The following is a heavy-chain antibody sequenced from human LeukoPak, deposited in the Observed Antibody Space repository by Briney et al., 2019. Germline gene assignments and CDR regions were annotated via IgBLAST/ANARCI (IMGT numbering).Heavy chain of an antibody. Sequence: PSQTLSLTCTVTGGSISSGGYYWSWIRQHPGKGLEWIGYIYYSGSTYYNPSLKSRVTISVDTSKNQFSLKLSSVTAADTAVYYCARDPGYCSSTSCLNWFDPWGQGTLVTVSS. V-gene: IGHV4-31*03. CDR1: GGSISSGGYY. D-gene: IGHD2-2*03. J-gene: IGHJ5*02. CDR2: IYYSGST. CDR3: ARDPGYCSSTSCLNWFDP.